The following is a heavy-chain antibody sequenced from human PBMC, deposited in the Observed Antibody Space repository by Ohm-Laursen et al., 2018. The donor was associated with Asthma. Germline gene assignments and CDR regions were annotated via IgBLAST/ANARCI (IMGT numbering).Heavy chain of an antibody. CDR3: ARDYGSGSYLGAFDI. Sequence: PGTLSLTCTVSGGSISSYYWSWIRQPPGKGLEWIGYIYYSGSTNYNPSLKSRVTISVDTSKNQFSLKLSSVTAADTAVYYCARDYGSGSYLGAFDIWGQGTMVTVSS. D-gene: IGHD3-10*01. J-gene: IGHJ3*02. CDR1: GGSISSYY. V-gene: IGHV4-59*01. CDR2: IYYSGST.